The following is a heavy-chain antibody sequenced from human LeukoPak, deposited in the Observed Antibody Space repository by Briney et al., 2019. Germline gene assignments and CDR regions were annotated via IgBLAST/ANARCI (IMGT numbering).Heavy chain of an antibody. Sequence: GGSLRLSCAASGFTVSAYAMAWVRQAPGKGLEWVSTIYDDNTYYADSVKGRFAISTDNSKNTLYLQMNSLRVEDTAVYFCAKQSAGSAAWYSLHYDFWGQGTLVTVSS. J-gene: IGHJ4*02. V-gene: IGHV3-23*01. CDR1: GFTVSAYA. CDR3: AKQSAGSAAWYSLHYDF. CDR2: IYDDNT. D-gene: IGHD6-13*01.